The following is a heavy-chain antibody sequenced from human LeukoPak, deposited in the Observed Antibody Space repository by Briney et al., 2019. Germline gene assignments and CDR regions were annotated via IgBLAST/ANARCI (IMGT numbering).Heavy chain of an antibody. Sequence: GGSLRLSCAASGFTFSNFAMNWVRQAPRRGLEWISGMSGSGGATYYADSVKGRFTISRDNAKNSLYLQMNSLRAEDTAVYYCARVPSGRPYDSSGPDYWGQGTLVTVSS. CDR2: MSGSGGAT. V-gene: IGHV3-23*01. CDR1: GFTFSNFA. D-gene: IGHD3-22*01. CDR3: ARVPSGRPYDSSGPDY. J-gene: IGHJ4*02.